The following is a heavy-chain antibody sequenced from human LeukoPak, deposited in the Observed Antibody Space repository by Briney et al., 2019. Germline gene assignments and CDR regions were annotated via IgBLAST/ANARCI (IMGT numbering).Heavy chain of an antibody. CDR1: GGSFSDYY. D-gene: IGHD3-3*01. V-gene: IGHV4-4*07. Sequence: SETLSLTCAVYGGSFSDYYWTWIRQPAGKGLEWIGRIYSSGATSYNPSLASRVTMSIDTSKNQFSLKLNSVTAADTAVYYCARDPFRSSFDYWGQGSLVTVSS. J-gene: IGHJ4*02. CDR3: ARDPFRSSFDY. CDR2: IYSSGAT.